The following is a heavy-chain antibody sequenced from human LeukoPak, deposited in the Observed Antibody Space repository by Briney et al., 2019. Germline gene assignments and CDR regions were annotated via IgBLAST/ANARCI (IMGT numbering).Heavy chain of an antibody. J-gene: IGHJ4*02. V-gene: IGHV3-30*18. CDR3: AKSGSQYCSGGTCYFDY. CDR2: ISYGGDTK. Sequence: GGSLRLSCAASGFTFSNNSTHWVREGPGKGVEWVAVISYGGDTKYYADSVKGRITISRDNSKNTLYLQMNSLTPEDTAVYYCAKSGSQYCSGGTCYFDYWGQGTLVTVSS. CDR1: GFTFSNNS. D-gene: IGHD2-15*01.